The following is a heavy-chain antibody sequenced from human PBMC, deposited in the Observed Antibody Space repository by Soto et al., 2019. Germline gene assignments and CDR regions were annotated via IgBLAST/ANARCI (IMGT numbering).Heavy chain of an antibody. Sequence: GWIRQPPGKGLEWMGIIHPGDSDTRYSPSFQGQVTISADKSISTAYLQWSSLKASDTAMYYCARQEGSSVSSFDFWGQGTLVTVSS. CDR3: ARQEGSSVSSFDF. D-gene: IGHD2-2*01. J-gene: IGHJ4*02. V-gene: IGHV5-51*01. CDR2: IHPGDSDT.